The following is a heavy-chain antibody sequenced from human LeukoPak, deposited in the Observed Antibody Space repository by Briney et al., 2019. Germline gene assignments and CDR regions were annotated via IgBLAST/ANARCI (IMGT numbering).Heavy chain of an antibody. CDR3: ARETNYYDSSGFDY. J-gene: IGHJ4*02. V-gene: IGHV3-23*01. CDR1: GFTFSSYA. D-gene: IGHD3-22*01. CDR2: ISGSGGIT. Sequence: GGTLRLSCAASGFTFSSYAMSWVRQAPGKGLEWVAAISGSGGITHYAGSVKGRFTISRDNSKNTLYLQMNSLRAEDTAVYYCARETNYYDSSGFDYWGQGTLVTVSS.